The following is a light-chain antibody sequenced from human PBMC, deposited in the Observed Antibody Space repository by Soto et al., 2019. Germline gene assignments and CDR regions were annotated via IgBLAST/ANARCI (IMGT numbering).Light chain of an antibody. V-gene: IGKV3-20*01. CDR2: DAS. Sequence: EFVLTQSPGTLSLSPGERATLSCRASQTVRNNYLAWYQQKPGQAPRLLIYDASSRATGIPDRFSGGGAGTDFTLTISRLEHEDFAVYYCQQFSSYPRTFGGGTKVESK. CDR1: QTVRNNY. CDR3: QQFSSYPRT. J-gene: IGKJ4*01.